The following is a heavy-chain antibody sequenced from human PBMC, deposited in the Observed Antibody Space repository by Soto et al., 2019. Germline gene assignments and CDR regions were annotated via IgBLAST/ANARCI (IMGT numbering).Heavy chain of an antibody. D-gene: IGHD3-3*01. V-gene: IGHV4-34*01. CDR1: GGSFSGYY. J-gene: IGHJ5*02. CDR2: INHSGST. Sequence: SETLSLTCAVYGGSFSGYYWSWIRQPPGKGLEWIGEINHSGSTNYNPSLKSRVTISVDTSKNQFSLKLSSVTAADTAVYYCARVGAVGAWTIFGVVNDGFDPWGQGTLVNVSS. CDR3: ARVGAVGAWTIFGVVNDGFDP.